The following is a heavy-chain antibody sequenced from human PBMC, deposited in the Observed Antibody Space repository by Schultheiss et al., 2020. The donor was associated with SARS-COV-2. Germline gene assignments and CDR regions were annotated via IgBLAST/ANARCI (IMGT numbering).Heavy chain of an antibody. V-gene: IGHV3-33*01. CDR3: ATGEDGLLDY. Sequence: GGSLSLSCAASGFTFSSYGMHWVRQAPGKGLEWVAVIWYDGSNKYYADSVKGRFTISRDNSKNTLYLQMNSLRAEDTAVYYCATGEDGLLDYWGQGTLVTVSS. CDR1: GFTFSSYG. CDR2: IWYDGSNK. J-gene: IGHJ4*02. D-gene: IGHD2-15*01.